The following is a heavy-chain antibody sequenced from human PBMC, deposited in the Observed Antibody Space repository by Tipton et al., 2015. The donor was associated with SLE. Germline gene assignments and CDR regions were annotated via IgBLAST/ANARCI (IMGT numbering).Heavy chain of an antibody. V-gene: IGHV4-38-2*02. Sequence: TLSLTCTVSGYSISSGYYWGWIRQPPGKGLEWIGSIYHSGSTYYNPSLKSRVTISVDTSKNQFSLKLSSATAADTAVYYCARDTRGGRVTGPYWGQGTLVTVSS. D-gene: IGHD1-20*01. J-gene: IGHJ4*02. CDR1: GYSISSGYY. CDR2: IYHSGST. CDR3: ARDTRGGRVTGPY.